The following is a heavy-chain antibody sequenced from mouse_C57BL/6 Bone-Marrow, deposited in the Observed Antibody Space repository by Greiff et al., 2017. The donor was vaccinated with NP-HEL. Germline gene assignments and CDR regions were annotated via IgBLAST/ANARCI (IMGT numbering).Heavy chain of an antibody. J-gene: IGHJ1*03. V-gene: IGHV3-6*01. CDR2: ISYDGSN. CDR1: GYSITSGYY. CDR3: ARRERLRWYFDV. Sequence: EVQLQESGPGLVKPSQSLSLTCSVTGYSITSGYYWNWIRQFPGNKLEWMGYISYDGSNNYNPSLKNRISITRDTSKNQFFLKLNSVTTEDTATYYCARRERLRWYFDVWGTGTTVTVSS. D-gene: IGHD2-4*01.